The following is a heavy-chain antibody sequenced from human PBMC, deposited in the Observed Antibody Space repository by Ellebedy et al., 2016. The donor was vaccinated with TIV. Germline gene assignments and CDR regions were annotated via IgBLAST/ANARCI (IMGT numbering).Heavy chain of an antibody. Sequence: GESLKISXAASGFTFSSYNMNWVRQAPGKGLEWVSSITSSSSHIYYADSVRGRFTISRDNAKNSLYLQMNSLRAEDTAVYYCAKDSSDSNYVEALEIWGQGTMVAVSS. CDR2: ITSSSSHI. J-gene: IGHJ3*02. D-gene: IGHD4-11*01. CDR3: AKDSSDSNYVEALEI. V-gene: IGHV3-21*01. CDR1: GFTFSSYN.